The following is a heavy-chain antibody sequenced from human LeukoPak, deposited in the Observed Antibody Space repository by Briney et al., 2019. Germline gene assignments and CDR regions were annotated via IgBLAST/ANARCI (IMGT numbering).Heavy chain of an antibody. CDR3: AKDYGSSGLDY. CDR1: GFTFSSYG. V-gene: IGHV3-30*18. CDR2: ISYDGSNK. D-gene: IGHD3-22*01. Sequence: GGSLRLSCAASGFTFSSYGMHWVRQAPGKGLEWVAVISYDGSNKYYADSVKGRFTISRDNSKNTLYLQMNRLRAEDTAVYYCAKDYGSSGLDYWGQGTLVTVSS. J-gene: IGHJ4*02.